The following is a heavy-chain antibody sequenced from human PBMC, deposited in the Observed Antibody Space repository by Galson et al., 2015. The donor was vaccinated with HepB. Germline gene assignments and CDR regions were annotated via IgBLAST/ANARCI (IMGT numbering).Heavy chain of an antibody. V-gene: IGHV3-48*01. Sequence: SCAASGFTFSGYSINWVRQAPGKGLEWVSYIDSSSGTIHYADSVKGRFTISRDNAKNSLYLQMNSLRVEDTAVYYCARGALGGGMDVWGQGTTVTVSS. D-gene: IGHD3-16*01. CDR1: GFTFSGYS. CDR2: IDSSSGTI. J-gene: IGHJ6*02. CDR3: ARGALGGGMDV.